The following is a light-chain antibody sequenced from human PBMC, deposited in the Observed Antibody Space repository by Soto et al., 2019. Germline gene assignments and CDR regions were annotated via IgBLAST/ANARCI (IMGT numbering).Light chain of an antibody. V-gene: IGKV3-15*01. J-gene: IGKJ2*01. CDR2: DAS. CDR3: QQYNFWSLFS. CDR1: YSVGSE. Sequence: EIVMTQSPATLSVSPGGRATLSCRASYSVGSELAWYQVRPGQAPRLLIYDASTRAIGIPTRFSGRGSGTEFTLTISSLQSDDVAVYYCQQYNFWSLFSFAQGTKLEI.